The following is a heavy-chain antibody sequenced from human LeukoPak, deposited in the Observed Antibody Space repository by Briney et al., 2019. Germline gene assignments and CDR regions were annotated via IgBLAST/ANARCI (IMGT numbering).Heavy chain of an antibody. CDR2: IYSGDSDT. J-gene: IGHJ5*02. CDR3: ASAGITGNIPFDP. D-gene: IGHD1-20*01. CDR1: GYRFTNYW. V-gene: IGHV5-51*01. Sequence: GESLKISCQASGYRFTNYWIGWVRQMPGKGLEFMGIIYSGDSDTRYSPSFQGQVIISADKSTSTAYLQWSSLKASDTAMYYCASAGITGNIPFDPWGQGTLATVSS.